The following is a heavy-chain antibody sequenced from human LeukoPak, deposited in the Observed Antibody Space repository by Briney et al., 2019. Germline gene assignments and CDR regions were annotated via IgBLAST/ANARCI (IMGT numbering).Heavy chain of an antibody. V-gene: IGHV4-31*03. CDR1: GGSISSGGYY. J-gene: IGHJ4*02. CDR3: ARVPIPPHCSSTSCYSIDY. D-gene: IGHD2-2*01. CDR2: IYYSGST. Sequence: SETLSLTRTVSGGSISSGGYYWSWIRQHPGKGLEWIGYIYYSGSTYYNPSLKSRVTISVDTSKNQFSLKLSSVTAADTAVYYCARVPIPPHCSSTSCYSIDYWGQGTLVTVSS.